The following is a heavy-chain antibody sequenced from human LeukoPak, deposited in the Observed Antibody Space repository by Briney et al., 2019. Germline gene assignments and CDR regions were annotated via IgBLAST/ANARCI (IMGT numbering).Heavy chain of an antibody. D-gene: IGHD6-13*01. V-gene: IGHV4-38-2*02. J-gene: IGHJ4*02. CDR2: IYHSGST. Sequence: SETLSLTCTVSGYSIISGFFWGWIRQPPGKGLEWIGEIYHSGSTNYNPSLKSRVTISVDRSKNQFSLKLSSVTAADTAVYYCARGIAAAGYFDYWGQGTLVTVSS. CDR3: ARGIAAAGYFDY. CDR1: GYSIISGFF.